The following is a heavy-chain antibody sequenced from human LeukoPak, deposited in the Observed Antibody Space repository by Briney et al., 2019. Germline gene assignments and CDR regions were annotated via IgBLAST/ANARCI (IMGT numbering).Heavy chain of an antibody. CDR2: ISSSGSTI. D-gene: IGHD3-22*01. Sequence: TGGSLRPSCTASGFTFGDYAMNWVRQAPGKGLEWVSYISSSGSTIHYADSVKGRFTISRDNAKNSLFLQMNSLRAEDTAVYYCARGGSVGGSFDSSGYYPDYWGQGTLVTVSS. V-gene: IGHV3-48*03. CDR1: GFTFGDYA. J-gene: IGHJ4*02. CDR3: ARGGSVGGSFDSSGYYPDY.